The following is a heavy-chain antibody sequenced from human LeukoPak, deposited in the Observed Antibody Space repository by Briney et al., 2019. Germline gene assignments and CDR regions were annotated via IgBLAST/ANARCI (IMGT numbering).Heavy chain of an antibody. V-gene: IGHV3-7*01. Sequence: TGGSLRLSCAASGFTFSNYWMNWVRQAPGKGLEWVANIKGDGNEKNYVDSVKGRFSISRDNAKNSLYLQMDSLRAEDTAVYYCAKEGAYPIITYDSWGQGALVTVST. D-gene: IGHD3-10*01. CDR2: IKGDGNEK. CDR1: GFTFSNYW. CDR3: AKEGAYPIITYDS. J-gene: IGHJ5*01.